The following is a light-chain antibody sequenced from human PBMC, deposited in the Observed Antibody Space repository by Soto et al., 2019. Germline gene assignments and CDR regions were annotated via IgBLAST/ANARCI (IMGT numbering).Light chain of an antibody. CDR1: QSVSSY. J-gene: IGKJ5*01. CDR3: QKRSNWPPIT. CDR2: DAS. Sequence: EIVMTQSPDTLSVSPGERATLSCRASQSVSSYLAWYQQKPGQAPRLLVYDASNRATGIPDRFSGSGSGTDFTLTISSLEPEDFAVYYCQKRSNWPPITFGQGTRLEIK. V-gene: IGKV3-11*01.